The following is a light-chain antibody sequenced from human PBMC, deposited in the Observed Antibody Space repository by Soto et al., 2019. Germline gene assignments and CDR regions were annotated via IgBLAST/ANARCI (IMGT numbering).Light chain of an antibody. CDR3: SSLAGGTLV. CDR1: STDVGDYKY. V-gene: IGLV2-8*01. J-gene: IGLJ2*01. Sequence: QSVLTQPPSASGSPGQSVTISWTGTSTDVGDYKYVFWYQQHPGKAPKLLIYEVNKRPSGVPDRFSGSKSGNTASLTVSGLQAEDEADYYCSSLAGGTLVFGGGTKVTVL. CDR2: EVN.